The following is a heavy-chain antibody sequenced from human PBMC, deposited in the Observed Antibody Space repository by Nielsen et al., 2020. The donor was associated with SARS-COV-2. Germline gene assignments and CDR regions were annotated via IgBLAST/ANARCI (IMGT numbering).Heavy chain of an antibody. CDR2: ISGSGGST. Sequence: GESLKISCAASGFTFSSYGMRWVRQAPGKGLEWVSAISGSGGSTYYADSVKGRFTISRDNSKNTLYLQMNSLRAEDTAVYYCAKAGSHSYFDHWGQGTLVTVSS. CDR1: GFTFSSYG. V-gene: IGHV3-23*01. CDR3: AKAGSHSYFDH. D-gene: IGHD1-26*01. J-gene: IGHJ4*02.